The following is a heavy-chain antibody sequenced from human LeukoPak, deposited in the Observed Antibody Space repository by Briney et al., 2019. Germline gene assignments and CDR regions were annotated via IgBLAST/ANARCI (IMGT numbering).Heavy chain of an antibody. D-gene: IGHD3-10*01. V-gene: IGHV4-4*07. CDR1: GRSFRSVY. CDR2: IYATDLT. J-gene: IGHJ5*02. Sequence: SETLSLTCTVSGRSFRSVYWNWIRQSAGKGLEWIGRIYATDLTNYNPSLKSRVTLSVDMSKNELSLTLKSVTAADTAVYYCARGFGSGTSPIDLWGQGALVTVSS. CDR3: ARGFGSGTSPIDL.